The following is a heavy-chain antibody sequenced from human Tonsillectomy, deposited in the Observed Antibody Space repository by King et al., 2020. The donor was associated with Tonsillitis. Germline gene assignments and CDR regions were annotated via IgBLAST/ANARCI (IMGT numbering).Heavy chain of an antibody. CDR2: VYNSGST. D-gene: IGHD5-12*01. Sequence: VPLQESGPGLVEPSETLSLTCSVSGASISNYHWTWIRQTPGKGLAYIGYVYNSGSTFYTPSLKSRVTISVDTSKSQFSLRLSSVTAADTAVYFCARGVGGYRFAPWGQGALVTVSS. CDR3: ARGVGGYRFAP. CDR1: GASISNYH. J-gene: IGHJ5*02. V-gene: IGHV4-59*01.